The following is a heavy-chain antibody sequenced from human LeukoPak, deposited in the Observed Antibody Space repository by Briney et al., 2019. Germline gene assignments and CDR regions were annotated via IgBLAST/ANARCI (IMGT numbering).Heavy chain of an antibody. D-gene: IGHD3-22*01. V-gene: IGHV4-39*01. Sequence: SETLSLTCTVSGGSISSSSYYWGWIRQPPGKGLEWIGSIYYSGSTYYNPSLKSRVTISVDTSKNQFSLKLSSVTAADTAVYYCARDYYYGSSGYYYSFDYWGQGTLVTVSS. CDR2: IYYSGST. CDR1: GGSISSSSYY. CDR3: ARDYYYGSSGYYYSFDY. J-gene: IGHJ4*02.